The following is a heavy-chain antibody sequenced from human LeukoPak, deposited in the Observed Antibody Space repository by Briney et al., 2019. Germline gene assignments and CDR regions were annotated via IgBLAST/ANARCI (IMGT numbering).Heavy chain of an antibody. J-gene: IGHJ4*02. Sequence: PSETLSLTCTVSGGSISSGSYYWSWIRQPAGKGLEWIGRIYTSGSTNYNPSLKSRVTISVDTSKNQFSLKLRSVTAADTAVYYCVSAEYYGSGSLDYWGQGTLVTVSS. CDR1: GGSISSGSYY. V-gene: IGHV4-61*02. CDR3: VSAEYYGSGSLDY. CDR2: IYTSGST. D-gene: IGHD3-10*01.